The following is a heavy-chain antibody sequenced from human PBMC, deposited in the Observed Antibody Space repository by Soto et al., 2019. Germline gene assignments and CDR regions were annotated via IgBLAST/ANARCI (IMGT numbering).Heavy chain of an antibody. D-gene: IGHD1-1*01. CDR2: IHATGTT. V-gene: IGHV4-4*07. Sequence: LSLTCTVSGASISGYYWSWIRKSAGKGLEWIGRIHATGTTDYNPSLKSRVMMSVDTSKKQFSLKLRSVTAADTAVYYCVRDGTKTLRDWLDPWGQVSPVTVSS. J-gene: IGHJ5*02. CDR3: VRDGTKTLRDWLDP. CDR1: GASISGYY.